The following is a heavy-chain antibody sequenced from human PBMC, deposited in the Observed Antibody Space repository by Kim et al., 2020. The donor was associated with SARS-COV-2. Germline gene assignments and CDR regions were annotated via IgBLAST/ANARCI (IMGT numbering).Heavy chain of an antibody. CDR1: GFSFSIYG. Sequence: GGSLRLSCAASGFSFSIYGMSWVRQAPGKGLEWVSSISGSGGSTFYADSVKGRFTISRDNSMNTLYLQMSGLRAEDTAVYYCAKRLAGYYYDSCGQGTLVTVSS. J-gene: IGHJ4*02. V-gene: IGHV3-23*01. D-gene: IGHD3-3*01. CDR3: AKRLAGYYYDS. CDR2: ISGSGGST.